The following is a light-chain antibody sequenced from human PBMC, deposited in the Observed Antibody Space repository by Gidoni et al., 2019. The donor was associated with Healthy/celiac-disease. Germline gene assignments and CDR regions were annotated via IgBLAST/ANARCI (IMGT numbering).Light chain of an antibody. Sequence: MVLTQSPGTLSLSPGERATLSCRASQSVSSSYLAWYQQKPGQAPRLLIFGASSRVTGIPDRFSGSGSGTDFTPIIIRLEPEDFAVYYCQQYGSSPITFGQGTKLEIK. V-gene: IGKV3-20*01. J-gene: IGKJ2*01. CDR2: GAS. CDR3: QQYGSSPIT. CDR1: QSVSSSY.